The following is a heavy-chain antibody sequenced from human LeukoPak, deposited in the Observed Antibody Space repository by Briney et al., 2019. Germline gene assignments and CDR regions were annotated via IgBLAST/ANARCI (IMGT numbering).Heavy chain of an antibody. D-gene: IGHD6-19*01. V-gene: IGHV3-64D*09. CDR1: GFTFSSYG. CDR2: ISDNGVST. Sequence: GGSLRLFCAASGFTFSSYGMHWVRQAPGRGLEYVSAISDNGVSTYYADSVKGRFTISRDSSKSTLYLQMNSLRPEDTAVYYCVKDLRSGWSVEYWGQGTLVTVSS. J-gene: IGHJ4*02. CDR3: VKDLRSGWSVEY.